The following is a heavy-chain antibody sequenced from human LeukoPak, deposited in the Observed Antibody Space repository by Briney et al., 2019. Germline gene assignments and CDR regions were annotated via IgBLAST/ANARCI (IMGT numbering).Heavy chain of an antibody. J-gene: IGHJ4*02. D-gene: IGHD3-10*01. Sequence: PSETLSLTCIVSGGSISTNTYYWGWIRLPPGKGLEWIGEIHHRGTTYYNPSLRSRVTISVDTSKNRFSLRLTSVTAADTAVYYCARVTYNGYQHFDYWGQGNLVTVS. CDR1: GGSISTNTYY. V-gene: IGHV4-39*07. CDR3: ARVTYNGYQHFDY. CDR2: IHHRGTT.